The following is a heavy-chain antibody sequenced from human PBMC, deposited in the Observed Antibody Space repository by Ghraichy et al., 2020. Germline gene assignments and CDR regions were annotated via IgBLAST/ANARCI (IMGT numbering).Heavy chain of an antibody. V-gene: IGHV6-1*01. CDR3: ARGRADSRWAFDV. D-gene: IGHD5-12*01. Sequence: SQTLSLTCDISGDSLSAKNVAWAWIRQSPLRGLEWLGRTYYGSKWYYTYEPSLEGRITVIPDTSRNVFSLQLTAVTPDDTGVYYCARGRADSRWAFDVWGQGTTVSVSS. J-gene: IGHJ3*01. CDR2: TYYGSKWYY. CDR1: GDSLSAKNVA.